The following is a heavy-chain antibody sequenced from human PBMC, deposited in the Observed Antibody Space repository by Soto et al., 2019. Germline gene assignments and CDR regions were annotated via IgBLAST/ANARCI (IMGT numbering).Heavy chain of an antibody. J-gene: IGHJ4*01. CDR2: IKSKTDGGTT. CDR3: LASSGPPDVY. V-gene: IGHV3-15*07. D-gene: IGHD3-22*01. CDR1: GFTSSNAW. Sequence: EVQLVESGGGLVKPGGSLRLSCAASGFTSSNAWMNWVRQAPGKGLEWVGRIKSKTDGGTTDYAAPVKGRFTISRDDSKDTLYLQMNSLKTEDTAVYDYLASSGPPDVYWGHGTLVTVSS.